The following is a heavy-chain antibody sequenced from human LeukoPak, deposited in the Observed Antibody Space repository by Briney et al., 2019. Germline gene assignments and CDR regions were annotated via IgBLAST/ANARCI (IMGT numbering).Heavy chain of an antibody. D-gene: IGHD3-10*01. V-gene: IGHV4-34*01. CDR3: AREEEDTMVRVVIYYMDV. CDR2: INHSGST. CDR1: GGSFSGYY. Sequence: PSETLSLTCAVYGGSFSGYYWSWIRQPPGKGLEWTGEINHSGSTNYNPSLKSRVTISVDTSKNQFSLKLSSVTAADTAVYYCAREEEDTMVRVVIYYMDVWGKGTTVTVSS. J-gene: IGHJ6*03.